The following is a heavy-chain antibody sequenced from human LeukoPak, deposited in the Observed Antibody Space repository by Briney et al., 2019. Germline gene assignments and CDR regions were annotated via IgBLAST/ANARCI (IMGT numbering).Heavy chain of an antibody. CDR2: ISGSGGST. CDR1: GFTFSSYA. CDR3: ARDRRGVGDGYIDY. Sequence: GGSLRLSCAASGFTFSSYAMSWVRQAPGKGLEWVSAISGSGGSTYYADSVKGRFTISRDNSKNTLYLQMNSLRAEDTAVYYCARDRRGVGDGYIDYWGQGTLVTVSS. D-gene: IGHD2-8*01. J-gene: IGHJ4*02. V-gene: IGHV3-23*01.